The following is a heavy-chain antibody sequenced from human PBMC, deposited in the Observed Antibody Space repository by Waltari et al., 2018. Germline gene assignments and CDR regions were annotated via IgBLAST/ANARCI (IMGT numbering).Heavy chain of an antibody. CDR1: GGSISSGSYY. CDR2: IYTSGST. J-gene: IGHJ4*02. CDR3: ARRETLYGSLDY. V-gene: IGHV4-61*09. Sequence: QVQLQESGPGLVKPSQTLSLTCTVSGGSISSGSYYWSWNRQPAGKGLEWIWYIYTSGSTNYNPSLKSRVTISVDTSKNQFSLKLSSVTAADTAVYYCARRETLYGSLDYWGQGTLVTVSS. D-gene: IGHD4-17*01.